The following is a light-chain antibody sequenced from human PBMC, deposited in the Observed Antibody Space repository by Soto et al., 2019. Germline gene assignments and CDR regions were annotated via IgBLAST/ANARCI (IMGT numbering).Light chain of an antibody. CDR1: SSNIVDNP. J-gene: IGLJ1*01. Sequence: QSVLTQPPSACGAPAQRLTISCSGSSSNIVDNPVNWYQQLPGAAPKLLIYINDQRPSGVPDRFSGSKSGTSASLAISGLQPEDEADYYCAAWDDSINALFATGTKVTV. V-gene: IGLV1-44*01. CDR3: AAWDDSINAL. CDR2: IND.